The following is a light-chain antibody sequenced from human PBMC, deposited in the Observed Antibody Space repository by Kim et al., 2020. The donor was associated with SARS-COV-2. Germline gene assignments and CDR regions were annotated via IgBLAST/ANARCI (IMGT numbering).Light chain of an antibody. V-gene: IGKV3-11*01. J-gene: IGKJ1*01. CDR2: DAS. Sequence: TPGERVTLPCRASQSVSSYLAWYQQKPGQAPRLLIYDASNRATGIPARFSGSGSGTDFTLTISSLEPEDFAVYYCQQRSNWPPWTFGQGTKVDIK. CDR1: QSVSSY. CDR3: QQRSNWPPWT.